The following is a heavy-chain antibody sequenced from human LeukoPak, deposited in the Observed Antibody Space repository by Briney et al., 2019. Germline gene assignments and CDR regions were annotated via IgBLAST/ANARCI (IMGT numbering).Heavy chain of an antibody. D-gene: IGHD6-6*01. Sequence: PSETLSLTCAVYGGSFSGYYWSWICQPPGKGLEWIGEINHSGSTNYNPSLTSRVTISVETAKNQISLKLSSVTAADTAVYYCARGRLRSPRKIIAARPYYFDYWGQGTLVTVSS. CDR3: ARGRLRSPRKIIAARPYYFDY. CDR1: GGSFSGYY. CDR2: INHSGST. J-gene: IGHJ4*02. V-gene: IGHV4-34*01.